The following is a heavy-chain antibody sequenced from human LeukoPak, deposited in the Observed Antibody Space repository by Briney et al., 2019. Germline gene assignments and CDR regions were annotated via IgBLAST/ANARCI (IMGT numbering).Heavy chain of an antibody. V-gene: IGHV3-20*01. CDR2: INWNGGST. J-gene: IGHJ6*03. D-gene: IGHD2-2*01. CDR1: GFTFNNYA. CDR3: ARGPSYCSSTSCPAEYYMDV. Sequence: GGSLRLSCAASGFTFNNYAMSWVRQAPGKGLEWVSGINWNGGSTGYADSVKGRFTISRDNAKNSLYLQMNSLRAEDTALYHCARGPSYCSSTSCPAEYYMDVWGKGTTVTVSS.